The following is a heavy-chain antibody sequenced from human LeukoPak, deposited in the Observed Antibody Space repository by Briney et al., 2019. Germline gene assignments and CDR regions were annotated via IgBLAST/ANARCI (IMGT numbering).Heavy chain of an antibody. CDR3: ARGPVRDDGLTGISYYFGLDV. J-gene: IGHJ6*02. V-gene: IGHV4-34*01. Sequence: SETLSLTRVVYGGSFTDYYWSWIRHLPGKGLEWIGEIHHRAGANYNPSLWGRVTISADTSKNQFSLHLTSVTAADTATFYCARGPVRDDGLTGISYYFGLDVWGHGTTVTVFS. CDR2: IHHRAGA. D-gene: IGHD2-21*02. CDR1: GGSFTDYY.